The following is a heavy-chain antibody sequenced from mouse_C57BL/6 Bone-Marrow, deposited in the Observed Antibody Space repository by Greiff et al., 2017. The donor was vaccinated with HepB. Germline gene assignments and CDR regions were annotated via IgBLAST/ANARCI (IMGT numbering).Heavy chain of an antibody. Sequence: QVQLKQPGAELVKPGASVKLSCKASGYTFTSYWMHWVKQRPGRGLEWIGRIDPNSGGTKYNEKFKSKATLTVDKPSNTAYMQLSSLTSEDSAVYYCARPDLLRYFDVWGTGTTVTVSS. V-gene: IGHV1-72*01. CDR1: GYTFTSYW. CDR2: IDPNSGGT. CDR3: ARPDLLRYFDV. J-gene: IGHJ1*03.